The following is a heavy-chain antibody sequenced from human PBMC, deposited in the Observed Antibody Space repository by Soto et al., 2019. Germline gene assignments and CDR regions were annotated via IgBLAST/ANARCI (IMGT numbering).Heavy chain of an antibody. CDR1: GFTFSSYA. Sequence: GGSLRLSCAASGFTFSSYAMHWVRQAPGKGLEWVAVISYDGSNKYYADSVKGRFTISRDNSKNTLYLQMNSLRAEDTAVYYCARETYSGSYHTHDYWGQGTLVTVSS. D-gene: IGHD1-26*01. V-gene: IGHV3-30-3*01. J-gene: IGHJ4*02. CDR3: ARETYSGSYHTHDY. CDR2: ISYDGSNK.